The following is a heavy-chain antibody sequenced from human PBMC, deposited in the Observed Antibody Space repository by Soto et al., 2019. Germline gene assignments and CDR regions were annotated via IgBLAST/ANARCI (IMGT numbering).Heavy chain of an antibody. CDR3: ARASGESYPGSRVFDS. Sequence: EVQLLESGGGLVQPGGSLRLSCAASGFTLNSHAMSWVRQAPGKGLEWVSVITNTGGDTLYADSVKGRFTISRDNSKNTLYLQMNSLRAEDTAIYYCARASGESYPGSRVFDSWGQGTRVTVSS. D-gene: IGHD3-10*01. CDR1: GFTLNSHA. J-gene: IGHJ4*02. V-gene: IGHV3-23*01. CDR2: ITNTGGDT.